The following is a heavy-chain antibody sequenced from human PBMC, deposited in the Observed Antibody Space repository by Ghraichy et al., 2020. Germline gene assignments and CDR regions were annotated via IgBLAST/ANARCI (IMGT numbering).Heavy chain of an antibody. D-gene: IGHD6-19*01. Sequence: LSLTCAASGFTFSDYYMSWIRQAPGKGLEWVSYISSSGSTIYYADSVKGRFTISRDNAKNSLYLQMNSLRAEDTAVYYCAREAGTGAFDIWGQGTMVTVSS. CDR1: GFTFSDYY. V-gene: IGHV3-11*01. CDR2: ISSSGSTI. J-gene: IGHJ3*02. CDR3: AREAGTGAFDI.